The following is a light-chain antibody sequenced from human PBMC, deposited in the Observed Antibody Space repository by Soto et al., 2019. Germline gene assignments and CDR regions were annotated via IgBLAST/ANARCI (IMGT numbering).Light chain of an antibody. V-gene: IGKV3-15*01. Sequence: EIVMTQSPATLSVSPGERATLSCRASQSVSTDLVWYQQKPGQAPRLLIYGASTRATGVPARFSGSGSETEFTLTISSLQSEDFAVYYCQQYSNWPPYTFGQGTKVEIK. CDR1: QSVSTD. J-gene: IGKJ1*01. CDR2: GAS. CDR3: QQYSNWPPYT.